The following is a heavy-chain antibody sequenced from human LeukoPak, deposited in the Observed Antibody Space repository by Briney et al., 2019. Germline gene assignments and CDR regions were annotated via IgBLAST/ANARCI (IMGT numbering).Heavy chain of an antibody. V-gene: IGHV1-46*01. J-gene: IGHJ6*02. CDR3: ARDMRYCSSTSCSDYYYGMDV. D-gene: IGHD2-2*01. CDR2: INPSGGST. Sequence: GASVKVSCKASGYTFTSYYMHWVRQAPGQGLEWMGIINPSGGSTSYAQKFQGRVTMTRDTSTSTVYMELSSLRSEDTAVYYCARDMRYCSSTSCSDYYYGMDVWGQGTTVTVSS. CDR1: GYTFTSYY.